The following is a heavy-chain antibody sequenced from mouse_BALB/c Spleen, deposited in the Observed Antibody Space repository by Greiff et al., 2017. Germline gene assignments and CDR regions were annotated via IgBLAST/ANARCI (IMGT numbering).Heavy chain of an antibody. CDR3: ARGPAVYAMDY. CDR1: GYTFTSYV. Sequence: EVQGVESGPELVKPGASVKMSCKASGYTFTSYVMHWVKQKPGQGLEWIGYINPYNDGTKYNEKFKGKATLTSDKSSSTAYMELSSLTSEDSAVYYCARGPAVYAMDYWGQGTSVTVSS. J-gene: IGHJ4*01. CDR2: INPYNDGT. V-gene: IGHV1-14*01.